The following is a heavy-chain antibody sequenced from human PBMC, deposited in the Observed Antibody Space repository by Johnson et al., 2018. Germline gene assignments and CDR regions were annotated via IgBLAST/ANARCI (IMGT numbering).Heavy chain of an antibody. D-gene: IGHD7-27*01. V-gene: IGHV3-7*01. J-gene: IGHJ3*02. CDR1: GFTFSSYW. CDR3: ATWSNGDSAFEI. CDR2: IKYDGIER. Sequence: VQLVESGGGLVQPGGSLRLSCAASGFTFSSYWMTWVRQAPGKGLEWVANIKYDGIERYYVNSVKGRFTISRDNAKNSLYLQMTSMRAEDTAVYYCATWSNGDSAFEIWGQGTMVAVSS.